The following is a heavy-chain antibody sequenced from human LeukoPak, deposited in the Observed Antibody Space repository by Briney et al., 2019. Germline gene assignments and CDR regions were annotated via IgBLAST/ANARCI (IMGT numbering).Heavy chain of an antibody. Sequence: SETLSLTCAVYGGSFSGYYWSWIRQPPGQGLEWIGEINHSGSTNYNPSLKSRVTISVDTSKNQFSLKLSSVTAADSAVYYCARQGMGPEDIEVVPAGYDYWGQGTLVTVSS. D-gene: IGHD2-2*01. CDR3: ARQGMGPEDIEVVPAGYDY. CDR1: GGSFSGYY. J-gene: IGHJ4*02. V-gene: IGHV4-34*01. CDR2: INHSGST.